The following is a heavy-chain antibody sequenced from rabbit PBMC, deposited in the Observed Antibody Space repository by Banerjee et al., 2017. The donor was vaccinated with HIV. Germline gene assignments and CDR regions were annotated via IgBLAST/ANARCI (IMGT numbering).Heavy chain of an antibody. D-gene: IGHD8-1*01. J-gene: IGHJ4*01. CDR3: ARDLGGSSDL. CDR2: INAADDSKI. CDR1: GFSFSNGYV. V-gene: IGHV1S45*01. Sequence: EQLEESGGDLVKPEGSLTLTCTASGFSFSNGYVICWVRQAPGKGLEWIACINAADDSKICYASWAKGRFTITKTSSTTVTLQMTSLTAADTATYFSARDLGGSSDLWGPGTLVTVS.